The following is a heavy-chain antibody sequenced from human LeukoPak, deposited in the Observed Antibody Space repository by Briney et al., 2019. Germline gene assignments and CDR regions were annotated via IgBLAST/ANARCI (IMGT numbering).Heavy chain of an antibody. Sequence: GGSLRLSCAASGFTFNSYEMNWVRQAPGKGLEWVSYISGGGETTYYADYVKGRFTIFRDNTKNSLFLQMNSLRAEDTAVYYCARDRGGGKPFDYWGQGTLVTVSS. V-gene: IGHV3-48*03. CDR3: ARDRGGGKPFDY. CDR2: ISGGGETT. D-gene: IGHD3-16*01. CDR1: GFTFNSYE. J-gene: IGHJ4*02.